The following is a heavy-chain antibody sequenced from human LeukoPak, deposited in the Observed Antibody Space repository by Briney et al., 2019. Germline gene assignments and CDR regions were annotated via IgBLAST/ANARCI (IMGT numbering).Heavy chain of an antibody. V-gene: IGHV3-49*04. CDR2: IRSKAYGGTT. J-gene: IGHJ4*02. CDR1: GFTFGDYA. CDR3: TKVAASSGWYYFDY. D-gene: IGHD6-19*01. Sequence: PGGSLRLSCTASGFTFGDYAMSWVRQAPGKGLEWVGFIRSKAYGGTTGYAASVKGRFTISRDDSKSIAYLQMNSLKTEDTAVYYCTKVAASSGWYYFDYWGQGTLVTVSS.